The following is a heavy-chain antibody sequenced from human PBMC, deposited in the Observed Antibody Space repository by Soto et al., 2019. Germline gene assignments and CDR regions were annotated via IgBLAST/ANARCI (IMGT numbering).Heavy chain of an antibody. V-gene: IGHV1-3*01. CDR3: ARXWVVVTAPDY. CDR2: INAGNGNT. D-gene: IGHD2-21*02. CDR1: GYTFTSYA. J-gene: IGHJ4*02. Sequence: ASVKVSCKASGYTFTSYAMHWVRQAPGQRLEWMGWINAGNGNTKYSQKFQGRVTITRDTSASTAYMELSSLRSEDTAVYYCARXWVVVTAPDYWGQGILVTVPS.